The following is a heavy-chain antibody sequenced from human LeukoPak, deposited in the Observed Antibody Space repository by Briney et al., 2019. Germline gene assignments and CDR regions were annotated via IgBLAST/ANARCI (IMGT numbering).Heavy chain of an antibody. V-gene: IGHV3-23*01. CDR1: GFTFSSYA. D-gene: IGHD3-3*01. CDR2: ISGSGGRT. J-gene: IGHJ4*02. Sequence: GGSLRLSCAASGFTFSSYAMSWVRHAPGKGLEWVSAISGSGGRTYYADSVKGRFTISRNNPKNTLHLQRNSLTAEDTAVNYCAKAGSYDLWSGLFDYWGQGTLVTVSS. CDR3: AKAGSYDLWSGLFDY.